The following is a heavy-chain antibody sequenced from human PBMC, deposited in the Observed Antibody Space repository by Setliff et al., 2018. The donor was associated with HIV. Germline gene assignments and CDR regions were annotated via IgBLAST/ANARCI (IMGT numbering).Heavy chain of an antibody. D-gene: IGHD3-22*01. Sequence: SETLSLTCGVSGYSMSSGYYWGWIRQPPGKGLEWIGNVYHTGSTNYNPSLQSRVTISVDKSKSQFSLKLNSVTAADTAVYYCGGNGYYSIDYWGQGTLVTVSS. CDR3: GGNGYYSIDY. V-gene: IGHV4-38-2*01. CDR2: VYHTGST. CDR1: GYSMSSGYY. J-gene: IGHJ4*02.